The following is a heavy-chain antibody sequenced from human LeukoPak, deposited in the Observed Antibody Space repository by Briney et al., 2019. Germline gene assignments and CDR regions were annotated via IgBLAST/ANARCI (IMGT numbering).Heavy chain of an antibody. CDR3: ARVYDSSGYYNQNHDY. V-gene: IGHV3-21*01. D-gene: IGHD3-22*01. CDR1: GFTFSSYS. J-gene: IGHJ4*02. Sequence: GGSLGLSCAASGFTFSSYSMNWARQAPGKGLEWVSSISSSSSYIYYADSVKGRFTISRDNAKNSLYLQMNSLRAEDTAVYYCARVYDSSGYYNQNHDYWGQGTLVTVSS. CDR2: ISSSSSYI.